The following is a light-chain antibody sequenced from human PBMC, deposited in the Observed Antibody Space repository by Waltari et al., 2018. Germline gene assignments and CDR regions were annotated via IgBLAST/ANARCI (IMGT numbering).Light chain of an antibody. Sequence: DIQMTQSPSSLSVGDRVTITCQASQDISNYLNWYQQKPGKAPKLLIYDASNLETGVPSRFSGSGSGTDFTFTISSLQPEDIATYYCQQYDNLPRGFFGGGTKVEIK. CDR2: DAS. CDR3: QQYDNLPRGF. J-gene: IGKJ4*01. CDR1: QDISNY. V-gene: IGKV1-33*01.